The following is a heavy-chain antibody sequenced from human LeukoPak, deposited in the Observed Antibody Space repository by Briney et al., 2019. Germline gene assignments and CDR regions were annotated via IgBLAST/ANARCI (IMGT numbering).Heavy chain of an antibody. V-gene: IGHV1-69*04. D-gene: IGHD2-21*02. CDR3: ARVQYCGGDCYSN. J-gene: IGHJ4*02. Sequence: GASVKVSCKASGGTFSSYAISWVRQAPGQGPEWMGRIIPILGIANYAQKFQGRVTITADKSTSTAYMELSSLRSEDTAVYYCARVQYCGGDCYSNWGQGTLVTVSS. CDR1: GGTFSSYA. CDR2: IIPILGIA.